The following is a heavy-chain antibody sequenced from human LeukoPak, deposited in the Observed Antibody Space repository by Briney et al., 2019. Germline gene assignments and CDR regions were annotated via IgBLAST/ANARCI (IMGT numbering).Heavy chain of an antibody. CDR2: ITSSRYT. D-gene: IGHD1-7*01. Sequence: GGSLRLSCAASGVTFSDDYTSWIRQAPGKGLEWVSYITSSRYTNYADSVKGRFTISTDNAKTSLSPQMNSLRAADTAVYYCPTTGSWGQGTLVTVSS. CDR1: GVTFSDDY. V-gene: IGHV3-11*03. CDR3: PTTGS. J-gene: IGHJ5*02.